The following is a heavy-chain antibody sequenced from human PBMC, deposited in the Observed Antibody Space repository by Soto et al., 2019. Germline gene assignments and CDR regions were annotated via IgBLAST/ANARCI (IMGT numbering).Heavy chain of an antibody. V-gene: IGHV4-30-2*01. D-gene: IGHD3-10*02. Sequence: SETLSLTCAVSGGSISSGGYSWSWIRQPPGKGLEWIGYIYHSGSTYYNPSLKSRVTISVDRSKNQFSLNLSSVTAADTAVYYCARARYVPGWFDPWGQGTLVTVSS. CDR2: IYHSGST. CDR1: GGSISSGGYS. J-gene: IGHJ5*02. CDR3: ARARYVPGWFDP.